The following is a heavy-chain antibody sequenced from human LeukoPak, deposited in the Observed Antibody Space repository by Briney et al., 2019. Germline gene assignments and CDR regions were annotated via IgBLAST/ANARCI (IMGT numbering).Heavy chain of an antibody. J-gene: IGHJ6*02. CDR3: ARGSSGYCSSTSRYIGYYYYYGTDV. V-gene: IGHV4-34*01. CDR2: INHSGST. CDR1: GGSFSGYY. D-gene: IGHD2-2*02. Sequence: SETLSLTCAVYGGSFSGYYWSWIRQPPGKGLEWVGEINHSGSTNYNPSLKSRVTISVDTSKNQFSLKLSSVTAADTAVYYCARGSSGYCSSTSRYIGYYYYYGTDVWGQGTTVTVSS.